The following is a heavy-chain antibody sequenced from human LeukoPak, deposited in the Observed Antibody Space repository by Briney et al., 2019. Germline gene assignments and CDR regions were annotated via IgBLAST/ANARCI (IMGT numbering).Heavy chain of an antibody. V-gene: IGHV3-48*03. Sequence: GGSLRLSCAASGFTFSSYEMNWVRQAPGKGLEWVSYISSSGSTVYYADSVKGRFTISRDNAKNSLYLQMNSLRAEDTAVYYCARETDYYDSTGAFNIWGQGTMVTVSS. D-gene: IGHD3-22*01. CDR1: GFTFSSYE. J-gene: IGHJ3*02. CDR3: ARETDYYDSTGAFNI. CDR2: ISSSGSTV.